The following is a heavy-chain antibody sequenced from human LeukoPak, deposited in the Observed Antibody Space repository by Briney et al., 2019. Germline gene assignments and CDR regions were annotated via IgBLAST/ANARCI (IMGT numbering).Heavy chain of an antibody. D-gene: IGHD3-9*01. J-gene: IGHJ4*02. CDR1: GFTFSSYW. V-gene: IGHV3-7*01. CDR2: IKQDGSEK. Sequence: GGSLRLSCAASGFTFSSYWMIWVRQAPGKGLEWVANIKQDGSEKYYVDSVKGRFTISRDNAKNSLYLQMNSLRAEDTAVYYCARGYILRYFDWPYFDYWGQGTLVTVSS. CDR3: ARGYILRYFDWPYFDY.